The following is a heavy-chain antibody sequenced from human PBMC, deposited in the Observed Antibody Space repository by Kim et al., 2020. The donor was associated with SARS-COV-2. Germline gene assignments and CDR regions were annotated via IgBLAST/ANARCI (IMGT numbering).Heavy chain of an antibody. J-gene: IGHJ4*02. V-gene: IGHV4-59*01. Sequence: LKSRVTISVDTSRNQFSLKLSSVTAADTAVYYCARERSAGRIAAAGFDYWGQGTLVTVSS. CDR3: ARERSAGRIAAAGFDY. D-gene: IGHD6-13*01.